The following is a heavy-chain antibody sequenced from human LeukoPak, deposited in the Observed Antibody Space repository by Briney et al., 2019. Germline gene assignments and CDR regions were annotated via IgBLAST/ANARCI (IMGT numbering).Heavy chain of an antibody. CDR2: TYYTSKWYN. CDR1: GGSISSYY. J-gene: IGHJ4*02. V-gene: IGHV6-1*01. D-gene: IGHD2-15*01. Sequence: TSETLSLTCTVSGGSISSYYWNWIRQSPSRGLEWLGRTYYTSKWYNDYAVSVKSRITINPDTSKNQFSLQLNSVTPEDTAVYYCARQDKEDGYYFDYWGQGTLVTVSS. CDR3: ARQDKEDGYYFDY.